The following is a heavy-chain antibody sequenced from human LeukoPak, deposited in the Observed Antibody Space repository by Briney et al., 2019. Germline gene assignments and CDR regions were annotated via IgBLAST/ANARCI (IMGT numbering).Heavy chain of an antibody. CDR1: GFTLNTYA. D-gene: IGHD3-22*01. Sequence: GGSLRLSCAASGFTLNTYAMNWVRQAPGKGLEWVSVISVSGSSTYYADSVKGRFTISRDHSKNTLYLQMNSLRAEDTAVYYCANLYYYDSSGYYFLDAFDIWGQGTMVTVSS. V-gene: IGHV3-23*01. CDR2: ISVSGSST. J-gene: IGHJ3*02. CDR3: ANLYYYDSSGYYFLDAFDI.